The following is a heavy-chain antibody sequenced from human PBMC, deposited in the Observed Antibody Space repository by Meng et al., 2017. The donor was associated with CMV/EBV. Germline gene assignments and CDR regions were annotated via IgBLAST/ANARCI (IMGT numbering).Heavy chain of an antibody. CDR1: GGSFSGYY. CDR3: ARKAFAYYYGSGNLKTRAFDI. Sequence: SETLSLTCAVYGGSFSGYYWSWIRQPPGKGLEWIGEINHSGSTNYNPSLKSRVTISVDTSKNQFSLKLSSVTAADTAVYYCARKAFAYYYGSGNLKTRAFDIWGQGTMVTRLL. V-gene: IGHV4-34*01. D-gene: IGHD3-10*01. J-gene: IGHJ3*02. CDR2: INHSGST.